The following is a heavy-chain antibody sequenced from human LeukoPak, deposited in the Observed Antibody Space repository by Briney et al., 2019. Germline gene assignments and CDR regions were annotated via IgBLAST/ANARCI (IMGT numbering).Heavy chain of an antibody. CDR1: GGSISSYY. CDR3: ARDTAGYFDY. J-gene: IGHJ4*02. V-gene: IGHV4-59*01. CDR2: IYYSGST. Sequence: SETLSLTCTVSGGSISSYYWSWIRQPPGKGLEWIGYIYYSGSTNYNPPLKSRVTISVDTSKNQFSLKLSSVTAADTAVYYCARDTAGYFDYWGQGTLVTVSS.